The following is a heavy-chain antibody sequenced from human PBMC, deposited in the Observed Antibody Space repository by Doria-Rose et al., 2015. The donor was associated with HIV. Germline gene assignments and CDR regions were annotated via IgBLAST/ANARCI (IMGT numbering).Heavy chain of an antibody. V-gene: IGHV3-9*01. D-gene: IGHD3-3*01. CDR1: GFSFESYA. J-gene: IGHJ6*03. Sequence: VQLVQSGGGLVQPGRSLRLSCVGSGFSFESYATHWVRLAPGKGLEWVAGISWDSGAKGNADSVDGRFTISRDNAKKSVYLEMRSLRPEDTAFYCCAKAPIIGPKYYFYMDVWGKGTSVTVSS. CDR3: AKAPIIGPKYYFYMDV. CDR2: ISWDSGAK.